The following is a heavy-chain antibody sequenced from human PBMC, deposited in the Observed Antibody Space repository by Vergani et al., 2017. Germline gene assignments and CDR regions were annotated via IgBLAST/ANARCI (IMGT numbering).Heavy chain of an antibody. J-gene: IGHJ4*02. V-gene: IGHV3-21*05. CDR1: GFTFSSYA. D-gene: IGHD2-21*02. Sequence: VQLVESGGGVVQPGRSLRLSCAASGFTFSSYAMHWVRQAPGKGLEWVSYISSSSSYTNYADSVKGRFTISRDNAKNSLYLQMNSLRAEDTAVYSCAKEELAYCGGDCYSDYWGQGTLVTVSS. CDR3: AKEELAYCGGDCYSDY. CDR2: ISSSSSYT.